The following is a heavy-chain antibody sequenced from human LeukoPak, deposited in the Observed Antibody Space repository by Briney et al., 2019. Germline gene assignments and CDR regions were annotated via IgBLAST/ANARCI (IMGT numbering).Heavy chain of an antibody. Sequence: SETLSLTCTVSGYSISSGYYWGWIRQPPGKGLEWIGSIYHSGSTCYNPSLKSRVTISVDTSKNQFSLKLSSVTAADTAVYYCARVDAYGPGPFDYWGQGTLVTVSS. CDR3: ARVDAYGPGPFDY. D-gene: IGHD3-10*01. CDR2: IYHSGST. J-gene: IGHJ4*02. CDR1: GYSISSGYY. V-gene: IGHV4-38-2*02.